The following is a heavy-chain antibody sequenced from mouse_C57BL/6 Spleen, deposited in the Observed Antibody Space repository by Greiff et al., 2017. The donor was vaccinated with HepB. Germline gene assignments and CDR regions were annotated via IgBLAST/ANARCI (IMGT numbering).Heavy chain of an antibody. CDR2: IDPSDSET. Sequence: QVQLQQSGAELVRPGSSVKLSCKASGYTFTSYWMHWVKQRPIQGLEWIGNIDPSDSETHYNQKFKDKATLTVDKSSSTAYSQLSSLTSEYSAVYYCARGYYVTSYAMDYWGQGTSVTVSS. J-gene: IGHJ4*01. CDR1: GYTFTSYW. V-gene: IGHV1-52*01. D-gene: IGHD1-1*01. CDR3: ARGYYVTSYAMDY.